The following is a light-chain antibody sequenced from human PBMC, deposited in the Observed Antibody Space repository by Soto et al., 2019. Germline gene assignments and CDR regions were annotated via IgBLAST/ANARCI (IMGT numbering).Light chain of an antibody. J-gene: IGLJ1*01. CDR2: EGS. Sequence: QSALTQPASVSGSPGQSITISCTGTSSDVGSYNLVSWYQQHPGKAPKLMIYEGSKRPSGVSNRFSGSKSGNTASLTISGLQAEDEADYYCCSYGGSFYVVGTGTKVTVL. V-gene: IGLV2-23*01. CDR3: CSYGGSFYV. CDR1: SSDVGSYNL.